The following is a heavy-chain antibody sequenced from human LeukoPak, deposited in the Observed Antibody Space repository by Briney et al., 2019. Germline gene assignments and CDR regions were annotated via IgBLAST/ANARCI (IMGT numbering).Heavy chain of an antibody. Sequence: GGSLRLSCAASGFTFSSYSMNWVRQAPGKGLEWVSYISSSSSYIYYADSVKGRFTISRDNAKNSLYLQMNSLRAEDTAVYYCARDLLLERRYYYSYNDMDVWGKGTMVTVSS. V-gene: IGHV3-21*05. CDR1: GFTFSSYS. D-gene: IGHD1-1*01. CDR2: ISSSSSYI. J-gene: IGHJ6*03. CDR3: ARDLLLERRYYYSYNDMDV.